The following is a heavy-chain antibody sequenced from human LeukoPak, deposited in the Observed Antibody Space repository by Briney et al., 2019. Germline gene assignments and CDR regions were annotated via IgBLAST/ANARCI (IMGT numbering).Heavy chain of an antibody. J-gene: IGHJ4*02. V-gene: IGHV3-30-3*01. Sequence: PGGSLRLSCAASGFTFSSYAMHWVRQAPGKGLEWVAVISYDGSNKYYADSVKGRFTISRDNSKNTLYLQMNSLRAEDTAVYYCARPFGGDCSSTSCYEELAIFDYWGQGTLVTVSS. CDR1: GFTFSSYA. CDR2: ISYDGSNK. CDR3: ARPFGGDCSSTSCYEELAIFDY. D-gene: IGHD2-2*01.